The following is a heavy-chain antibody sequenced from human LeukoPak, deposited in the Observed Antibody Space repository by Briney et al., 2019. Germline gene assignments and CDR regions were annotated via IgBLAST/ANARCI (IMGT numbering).Heavy chain of an antibody. CDR2: IYYSGST. CDR1: GGSISSYY. CDR3: ARERLGGSGSYFDY. D-gene: IGHD3-10*01. V-gene: IGHV4-39*07. Sequence: SETLSLTCTVSGGSISSYYWGWIRQPPGKGLEWIGSIYYSGSTYYNPSLKSRVTISVDTSKNQFSLKLSSVTAADTAVYYCARERLGGSGSYFDYWGQGTLVTVSS. J-gene: IGHJ4*02.